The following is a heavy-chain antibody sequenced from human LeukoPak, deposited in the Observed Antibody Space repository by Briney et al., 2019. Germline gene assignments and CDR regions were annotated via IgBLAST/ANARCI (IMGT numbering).Heavy chain of an antibody. D-gene: IGHD7-27*01. CDR1: GFTFSSYA. J-gene: IGHJ4*02. CDR2: IMVDGSQE. V-gene: IGHV3-7*03. CDR3: ARDPAWGALDY. Sequence: PGGSLRLSCAASGFTFSSYAMSWVRQAPGEGLQWVANIMVDGSQEYYVDSVKGRFTISRDNAKNLLYLQMNNLRADDTAVYYCARDPAWGALDYWGQGTLVTVS.